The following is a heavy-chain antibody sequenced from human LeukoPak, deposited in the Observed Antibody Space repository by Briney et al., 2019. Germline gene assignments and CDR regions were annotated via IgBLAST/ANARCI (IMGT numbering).Heavy chain of an antibody. D-gene: IGHD5-18*01. V-gene: IGHV3-53*01. J-gene: IGHJ5*02. CDR1: GFTVSSNY. CDR2: IYSGGST. CDR3: AREVDTAMGAFCDP. Sequence: PGGSLRLSCAASGFTVSSNYMSWVRQAPGEGLEWVSVIYSGGSTYYADSVKGRFTISRDNSKNTLYLQMNSLRAEDTAVYYCAREVDTAMGAFCDPWGQGTLVTVSS.